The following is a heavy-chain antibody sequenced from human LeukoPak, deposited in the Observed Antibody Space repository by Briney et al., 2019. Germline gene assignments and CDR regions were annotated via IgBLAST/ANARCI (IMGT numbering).Heavy chain of an antibody. Sequence: GGSLRLSCAASGFIFSIHGMHWVRQAPGKGLEWVAFIRDDGTDKYYADSVKGRFTISRDNSKNTLYLQMNSLRAEDTAVYYCAREGSSGLDYWGQGTLVTVSS. CDR2: IRDDGTDK. D-gene: IGHD6-19*01. J-gene: IGHJ4*02. CDR3: AREGSSGLDY. CDR1: GFIFSIHG. V-gene: IGHV3-30*02.